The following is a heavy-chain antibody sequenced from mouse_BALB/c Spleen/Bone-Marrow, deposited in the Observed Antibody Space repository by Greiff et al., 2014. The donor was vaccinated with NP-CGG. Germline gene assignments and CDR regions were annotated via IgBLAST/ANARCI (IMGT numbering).Heavy chain of an antibody. CDR2: INPYNGAT. CDR3: ARKGNYGWFAY. V-gene: IGHV1-31*01. D-gene: IGHD2-1*01. Sequence: EVQLQQSGPELVKPGASVKISCKASGYSFTAYYIHWVKQSHVKSLEWIGRINPYNGATSYNQNFKDKASLTVDKSSSTAYMELHSLTSEDSAVHYCARKGNYGWFAYWGQGTLVTVSA. J-gene: IGHJ3*01. CDR1: GYSFTAYY.